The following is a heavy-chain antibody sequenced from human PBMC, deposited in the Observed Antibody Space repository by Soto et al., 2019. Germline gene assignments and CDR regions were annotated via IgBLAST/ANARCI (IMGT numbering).Heavy chain of an antibody. CDR3: AREVSHTFKPGSYFDY. D-gene: IGHD3-10*01. J-gene: IGHJ4*02. Sequence: ASVKVSCKASGGTFSSYAISWVRQAPGQGLEWMGGIIPIFGTANYAQKFQGRVTITADESTSTAYMELSSLRSEDTAVYYCAREVSHTFKPGSYFDYWGQGTLVTVSS. V-gene: IGHV1-69*13. CDR1: GGTFSSYA. CDR2: IIPIFGTA.